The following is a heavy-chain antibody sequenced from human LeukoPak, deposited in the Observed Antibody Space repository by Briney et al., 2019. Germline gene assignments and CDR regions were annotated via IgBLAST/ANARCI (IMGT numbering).Heavy chain of an antibody. V-gene: IGHV4-4*07. J-gene: IGHJ5*02. D-gene: IGHD3-22*01. CDR3: ARGVGGPYDSSGYGNSNWFDP. Sequence: SETLSLTCTVSGGSISSYYWSWIWQPAGKGLEWIGRIYASGCTNYNPSLKSRVTMSVDTSKNQFSLKLSSVTAADTAVYYCARGVGGPYDSSGYGNSNWFDPWGQGTLVTVSS. CDR2: IYASGCT. CDR1: GGSISSYY.